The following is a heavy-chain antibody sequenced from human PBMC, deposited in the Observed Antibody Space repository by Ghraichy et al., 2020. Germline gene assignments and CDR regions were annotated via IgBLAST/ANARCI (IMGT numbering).Heavy chain of an antibody. V-gene: IGHV3-23*01. J-gene: IGHJ3*02. Sequence: GALRLSCAASGFTFSSYAMSWVRQAPGKGLEWVSAISGSGGSTYYADSVKGRFTISRDNSKNTLYLQMNSLRAEDTAVYYCAKDRGHCSGGSCYRPGAFDIWGQGTMVTVSS. D-gene: IGHD2-15*01. CDR3: AKDRGHCSGGSCYRPGAFDI. CDR1: GFTFSSYA. CDR2: ISGSGGST.